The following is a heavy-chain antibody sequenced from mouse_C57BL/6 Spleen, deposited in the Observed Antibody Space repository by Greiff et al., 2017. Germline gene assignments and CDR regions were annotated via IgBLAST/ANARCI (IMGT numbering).Heavy chain of an antibody. CDR3: ARCGPLYFDY. V-gene: IGHV1-82*01. Sequence: QVQLKESGPELVKPGASVKISCKASGYAFSSSWMNWVKQRPGKGLEWIGRIYPGDGDTNYNGKFKGKATLTADNSSSTAYMQLSSLTSEDSAVYFCARCGPLYFDYWGQGTTRTVSS. CDR2: IYPGDGDT. CDR1: GYAFSSSW. D-gene: IGHD1-1*02. J-gene: IGHJ2*01.